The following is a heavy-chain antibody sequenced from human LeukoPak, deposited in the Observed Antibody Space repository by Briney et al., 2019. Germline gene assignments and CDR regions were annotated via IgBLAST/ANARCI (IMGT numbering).Heavy chain of an antibody. CDR2: ISSSGSAK. CDR1: GFTFSSYE. Sequence: PGGSLRLSCAASGFTFSSYEINWVRQAPGKGLEWVSYISSSGSAKYYADSVKGRFTISRDNAKKSLYLQMNSLRAEDTAVYYCARVAGSYYYFDYWGQGTLVTVSS. D-gene: IGHD1-26*01. J-gene: IGHJ4*02. V-gene: IGHV3-48*03. CDR3: ARVAGSYYYFDY.